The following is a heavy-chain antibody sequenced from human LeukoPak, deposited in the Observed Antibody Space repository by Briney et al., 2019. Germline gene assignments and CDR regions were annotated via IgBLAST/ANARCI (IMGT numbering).Heavy chain of an antibody. V-gene: IGHV3-48*03. Sequence: GGSLRLSCAASGFTFSSYEMNWVRQAPGKGLEWVSYISSSGSTIYYAESVKGRFTISRDNAKNSLYLQMNSLRAEDTAVYYCAREQSYGSGSYYVCYFDYWGQGTLVTVSS. J-gene: IGHJ4*02. CDR3: AREQSYGSGSYYVCYFDY. CDR2: ISSSGSTI. CDR1: GFTFSSYE. D-gene: IGHD3-10*01.